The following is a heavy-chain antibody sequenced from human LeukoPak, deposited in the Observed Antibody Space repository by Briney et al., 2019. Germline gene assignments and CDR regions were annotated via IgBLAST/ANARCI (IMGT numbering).Heavy chain of an antibody. CDR1: GGSISSSSYY. J-gene: IGHJ3*02. CDR2: IYYSGST. CDR3: ARLLMPPYYYDSSANRGPDAFDI. D-gene: IGHD3-22*01. Sequence: SETLSLTCTVSGGSISSSSYYWGWIRQPPGKGLEWIGYIYYSGSTNYNPSLKSRVTISVDTSKNQFSLKLSSVTAADTAVYYCARLLMPPYYYDSSANRGPDAFDIWGQGTMVTVSS. V-gene: IGHV4-61*05.